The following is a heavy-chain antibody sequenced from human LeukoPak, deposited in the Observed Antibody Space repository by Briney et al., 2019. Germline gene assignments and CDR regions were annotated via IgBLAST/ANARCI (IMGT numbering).Heavy chain of an antibody. V-gene: IGHV3-20*04. D-gene: IGHD3-22*01. CDR2: ISWNGGTT. J-gene: IGHJ4*02. CDR1: GFIFDDYG. Sequence: GGSLRLSCAASGFIFDDYGMSWVRQAPGKGLEWVSGISWNGGTTVYADSVKGRFTISRDNAKNSLYLQMNSLRVEDTALYYCARDATARTDYYDSSGRTKFDYWGQGTLVTVSS. CDR3: ARDATARTDYYDSSGRTKFDY.